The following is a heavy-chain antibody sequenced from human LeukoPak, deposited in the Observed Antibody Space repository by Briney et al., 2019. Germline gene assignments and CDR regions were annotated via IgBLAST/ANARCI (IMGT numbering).Heavy chain of an antibody. CDR1: GGSVSSSSYY. CDR3: ARHGIVVVSD. D-gene: IGHD2-21*01. Sequence: SETLSLTCTVSGGSVSSSSYYWGWIRQSPGKGLEWIGSIYYSGITYYNPSLKSRVTVSVDTSKNQFSLKLSSATAADTAVYYCARHGIVVVSDWGQGTLLTVSS. CDR2: IYYSGIT. J-gene: IGHJ4*02. V-gene: IGHV4-39*01.